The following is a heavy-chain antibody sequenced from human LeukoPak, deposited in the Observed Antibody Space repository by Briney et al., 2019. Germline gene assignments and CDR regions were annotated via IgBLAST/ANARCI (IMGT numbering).Heavy chain of an antibody. Sequence: ASVKVSCKASGYTFTTYDINWVRQATGQGLEWMGWMNPNSGYTGYAQKFQGRVTITRDTSISTAYMELSSLRSEDTAVYYCARDGGSGYYYYMDVWGKGTTVTVSS. CDR1: GYTFTTYD. J-gene: IGHJ6*03. CDR3: ARDGGSGYYYYMDV. V-gene: IGHV1-8*03. CDR2: MNPNSGYT. D-gene: IGHD3-10*01.